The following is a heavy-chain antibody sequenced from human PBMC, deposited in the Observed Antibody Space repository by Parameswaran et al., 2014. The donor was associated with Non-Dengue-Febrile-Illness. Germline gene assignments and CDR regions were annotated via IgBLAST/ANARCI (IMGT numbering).Heavy chain of an antibody. CDR2: INHSGST. Sequence: PGKGLEWIGEINHSGSTNYNPSLKSRVTISVDTSKNQFSLKLSSVTAADTAVYYCARVRQGYYYGSGSAQGAFDIWGQGTMVTVSS. D-gene: IGHD3-10*01. V-gene: IGHV4-34*01. CDR3: ARVRQGYYYGSGSAQGAFDI. J-gene: IGHJ3*02.